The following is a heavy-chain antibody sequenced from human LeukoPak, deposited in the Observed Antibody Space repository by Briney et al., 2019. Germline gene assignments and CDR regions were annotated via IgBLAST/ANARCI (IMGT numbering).Heavy chain of an antibody. D-gene: IGHD6-13*01. CDR2: ISGSGSST. CDR3: AKTGYSSSWYEDAFDI. V-gene: IGHV3-23*01. J-gene: IGHJ3*02. Sequence: GGSLRLSCAASGFTFSSYAMSWVRQAPGKGLEWVSSISGSGSSTYYADSVKGRFTISRDNSKGTLNLQMNSVRAEDTAVYYCAKTGYSSSWYEDAFDIRGQGTMVTVSS. CDR1: GFTFSSYA.